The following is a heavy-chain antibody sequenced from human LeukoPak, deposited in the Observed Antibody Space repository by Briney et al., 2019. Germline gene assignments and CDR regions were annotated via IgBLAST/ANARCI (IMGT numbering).Heavy chain of an antibody. CDR3: ARVRKAAAGTVDY. V-gene: IGHV4-39*07. Sequence: SETLSLTCTVSGGSISSSSYYWGCIRQPPGKGLEWIGSIYYSGSTYYNPSLKSRVTISVDTSKNQFSLKLSSVTAADTAVYYCARVRKAAAGTVDYWGQGTLVTVSS. CDR2: IYYSGST. CDR1: GGSISSSSYY. D-gene: IGHD6-13*01. J-gene: IGHJ4*02.